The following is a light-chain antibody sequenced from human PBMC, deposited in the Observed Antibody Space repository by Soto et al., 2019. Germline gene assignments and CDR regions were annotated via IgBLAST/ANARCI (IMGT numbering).Light chain of an antibody. V-gene: IGKV3-20*01. Sequence: DIVLTQSPGTLSLSPGERATLSCRASQSVSSNYLAWYQQKPGQAPRLLIYGASSGVTGIPDRFSGSGSGTDFTLTISRLEPEDFALYYCQPYVTSPWTFGQGTKVEIK. J-gene: IGKJ1*01. CDR3: QPYVTSPWT. CDR1: QSVSSNY. CDR2: GAS.